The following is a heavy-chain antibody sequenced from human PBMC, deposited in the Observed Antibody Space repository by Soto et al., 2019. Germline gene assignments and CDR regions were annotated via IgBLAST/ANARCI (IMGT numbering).Heavy chain of an antibody. CDR3: AKWGGVVSAPYYTYGLHV. J-gene: IGHJ6*02. CDR2: ISPGNGDT. D-gene: IGHD2-21*01. CDR1: GYTFSSNA. V-gene: IGHV1-3*01. Sequence: ASVKVSCKASGYTFSSNAMHWVRQAPGQRLEWMGWISPGNGDTKYSPKFQGRVTITRDTSASTAYMELSSLTSEDTAVYYCAKWGGVVSAPYYTYGLHVWGPGTTLTV.